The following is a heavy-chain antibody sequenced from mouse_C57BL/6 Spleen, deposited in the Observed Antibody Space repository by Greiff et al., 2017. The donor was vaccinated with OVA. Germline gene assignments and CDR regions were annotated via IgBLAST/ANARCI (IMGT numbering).Heavy chain of an antibody. D-gene: IGHD2-3*01. V-gene: IGHV14-4*01. CDR1: GFNIKDDY. J-gene: IGHJ2*01. CDR3: TTGWLLYGHFDY. Sequence: VQLQQSGAELVRPGASVKLSCTASGFNIKDDYMHWVKQRPEQGLEWIGWIDPENGDTEYASKFQGKATITADTSSNTAYLQLSSLTSEDTAVYYCTTGWLLYGHFDYWGQGTTLTVSS. CDR2: IDPENGDT.